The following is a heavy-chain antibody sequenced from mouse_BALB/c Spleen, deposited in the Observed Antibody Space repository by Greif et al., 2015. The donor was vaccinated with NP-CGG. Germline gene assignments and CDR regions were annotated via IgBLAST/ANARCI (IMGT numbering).Heavy chain of an antibody. D-gene: IGHD2-2*01. Sequence: EVKVVESGGGLVQPGGSLRLSCATSGFTFSDFYMEWVRQPPGKRLEWIAASRNKANDYTTEYSASVKGRFIVSRDTSQSILYLQMNAQGAEDTAIYYCTRDDGYYWYFDVWGAGTTVTVSS. CDR1: GFTFSDFY. V-gene: IGHV7-1*02. CDR3: TRDDGYYWYFDV. J-gene: IGHJ1*01. CDR2: SRNKANDYTT.